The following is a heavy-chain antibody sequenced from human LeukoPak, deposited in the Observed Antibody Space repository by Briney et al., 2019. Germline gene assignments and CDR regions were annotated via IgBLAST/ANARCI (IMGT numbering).Heavy chain of an antibody. CDR2: IWYDGSNK. CDR3: ARNYYDSYYFDY. V-gene: IGHV3-33*01. Sequence: GGPLRLSCAASGFTFSSYGMHRVRQAPGKGLQWVAVIWYDGSNKYYADSVKGRFTISRDNSKNTLYLQMNSLRAEDTAVYYCARNYYDSYYFDYWGQGTLVTVSS. CDR1: GFTFSSYG. J-gene: IGHJ4*02. D-gene: IGHD3-22*01.